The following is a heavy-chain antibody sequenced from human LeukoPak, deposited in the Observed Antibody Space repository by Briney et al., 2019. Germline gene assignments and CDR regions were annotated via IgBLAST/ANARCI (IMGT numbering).Heavy chain of an antibody. CDR1: SYTFSDAW. J-gene: IGHJ4*02. D-gene: IGHD3-22*01. V-gene: IGHV3-15*07. CDR2: IEAKAHGGTT. Sequence: GGSLRLSCAASSYTFSDAWMNWVRQAPGKGLEWVGRIEAKAHGGTTNYAAPVKGRFTISRDDSKNTLYLQMSSLKTEDTAVYYCTADPFYDSAGFGFWGQGTLVTVS. CDR3: TADPFYDSAGFGF.